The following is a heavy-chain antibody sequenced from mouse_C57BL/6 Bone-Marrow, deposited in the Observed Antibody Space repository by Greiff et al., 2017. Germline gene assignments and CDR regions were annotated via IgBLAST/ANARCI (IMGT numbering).Heavy chain of an antibody. J-gene: IGHJ1*03. Sequence: QVQLQQPGAELVKPGASVKMSCKASGYTFTSYWITWVKQRPGQGLEWIGDLYPGSGSTNYNEKFKSKATLTVDTSSSTAYMQLSSLTSEDSAVYYCAKESYYGSSYWYFDVWGTGTTVTVSS. D-gene: IGHD1-1*01. CDR3: AKESYYGSSYWYFDV. CDR1: GYTFTSYW. V-gene: IGHV1-55*01. CDR2: LYPGSGST.